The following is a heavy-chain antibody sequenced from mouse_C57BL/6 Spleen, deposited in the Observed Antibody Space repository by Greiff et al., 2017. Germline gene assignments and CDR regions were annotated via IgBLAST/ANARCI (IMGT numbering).Heavy chain of an antibody. Sequence: DVKLQESGPGLAKPSQTLSLTCSVTGYSITSDYWNWIRKFPGNKLEYMGYISYSGSTYYNPSPKSRISITRDTSKNQYYRQLNSVTTEDTATYYCARRGYGSSYTLYFDYWGQGTTLTVAS. J-gene: IGHJ2*01. CDR1: GYSITSDY. D-gene: IGHD1-1*01. V-gene: IGHV3-8*01. CDR2: ISYSGST. CDR3: ARRGYGSSYTLYFDY.